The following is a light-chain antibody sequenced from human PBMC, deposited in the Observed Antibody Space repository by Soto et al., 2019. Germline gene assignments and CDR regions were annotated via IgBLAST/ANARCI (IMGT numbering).Light chain of an antibody. CDR1: SSDVGGYNY. V-gene: IGLV2-14*01. CDR3: SSYTSRSTPLL. J-gene: IGLJ1*01. Sequence: QSVLTQPASVSGSPGQSITISCTGTSSDVGGYNYVSWYQQHPGKAPKLMIYDVSNRPSGVSNRFSGSKSGNTASLTISGLHAEDEADYYCSSYTSRSTPLLFGTGTKVTVL. CDR2: DVS.